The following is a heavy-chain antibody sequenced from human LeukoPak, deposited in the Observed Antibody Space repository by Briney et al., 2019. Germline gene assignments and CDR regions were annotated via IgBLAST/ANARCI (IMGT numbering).Heavy chain of an antibody. CDR2: IRYDGSNK. CDR3: ATVNRMHESSTSCPFDY. V-gene: IGHV3-30*02. J-gene: IGHJ4*02. Sequence: GGSLRLSCAASGFTFSSYGMHWVRQAPGMGLEWVAFIRYDGSNKYYADSVKGRFTISRDNSKNTLYLQMNSLRAEDTAVYYCATVNRMHESSTSCPFDYWGQGTLVTVSS. CDR1: GFTFSSYG. D-gene: IGHD2-2*01.